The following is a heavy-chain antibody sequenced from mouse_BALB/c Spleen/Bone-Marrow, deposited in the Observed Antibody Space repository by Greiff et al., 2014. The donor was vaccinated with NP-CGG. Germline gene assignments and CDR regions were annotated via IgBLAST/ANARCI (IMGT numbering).Heavy chain of an antibody. V-gene: IGHV5-17*02. CDR1: GFTFSSFG. D-gene: IGHD3-3*01. CDR2: ISSGSSTI. CDR3: TRSGTLGAMDY. J-gene: IGHJ4*01. Sequence: DVMLVESGGGLVQPGGSRKLSCAASGFTFSSFGMHWVRQAPEKGLEWVAYISSGSSTIYYADTMKGRFTISRDNPKNTLFLQMTSLRSEDTAMYYCTRSGTLGAMDYWGQGTSFTVSS.